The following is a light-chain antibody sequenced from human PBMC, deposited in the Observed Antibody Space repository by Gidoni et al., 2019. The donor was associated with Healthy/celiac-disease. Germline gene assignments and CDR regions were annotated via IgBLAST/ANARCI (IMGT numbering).Light chain of an antibody. Sequence: DIVLTQSPGTPSLSPGARATLPCRASQSVSSSYLAWYQQKPGQAPRLLIYGAASRVPGIPDRCIGSGSGTDFTLTISRLEPEDFAVYYCQQYGSSPTWTFGQXTKVEIK. V-gene: IGKV3-20*01. J-gene: IGKJ1*01. CDR3: QQYGSSPTWT. CDR1: QSVSSSY. CDR2: GAA.